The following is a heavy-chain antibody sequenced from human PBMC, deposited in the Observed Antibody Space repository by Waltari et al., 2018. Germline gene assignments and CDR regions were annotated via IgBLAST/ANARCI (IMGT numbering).Heavy chain of an antibody. V-gene: IGHV4-59*01. Sequence: QVQLQESGPGLVKPSETLSLTCTVSVGSISSYYWRWIRQPPGKGLEWIGYIYYSGSTNYNPSLKSRVTISVDTSKNQFSLKLSSVTAADTAVYYCARNSGSYYPDYYYYYYGMDVWGQGTTVTVSS. D-gene: IGHD1-26*01. CDR1: VGSISSYY. CDR2: IYYSGST. J-gene: IGHJ6*02. CDR3: ARNSGSYYPDYYYYYYGMDV.